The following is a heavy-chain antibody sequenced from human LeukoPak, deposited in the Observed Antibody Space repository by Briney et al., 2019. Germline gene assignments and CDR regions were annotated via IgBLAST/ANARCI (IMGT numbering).Heavy chain of an antibody. D-gene: IGHD2-15*01. V-gene: IGHV3-66*01. Sequence: PGGSLRLSCAASGFTVSSNYMSWVRQAPGKGLEWVSVIYSGGSTYYADSVKGRFTISRDNSKNTLYLQMNSLRAEDTAVYYCAKDRLPCSSGGSCYVAYYYYGMDVWGQGTTVTVSS. CDR1: GFTVSSNY. CDR2: IYSGGST. CDR3: AKDRLPCSSGGSCYVAYYYYGMDV. J-gene: IGHJ6*02.